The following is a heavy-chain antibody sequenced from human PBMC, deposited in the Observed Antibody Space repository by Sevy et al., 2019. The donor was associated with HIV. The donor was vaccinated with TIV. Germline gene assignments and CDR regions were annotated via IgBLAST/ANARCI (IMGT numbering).Heavy chain of an antibody. CDR1: GFTFSSYW. CDR2: IGQDGSEK. D-gene: IGHD3-10*01. V-gene: IGHV3-7*01. J-gene: IGHJ4*02. CDR3: ARGAGPGVLGLGVDF. Sequence: GGSLRLSCVASGFTFSSYWMTWVRQAPGKGPEWVANIGQDGSEKYHVDSVKGRFTISRDNAKNSLYLQMNSLRVEDTAVYYCARGAGPGVLGLGVDFWGQGSPVTVSS.